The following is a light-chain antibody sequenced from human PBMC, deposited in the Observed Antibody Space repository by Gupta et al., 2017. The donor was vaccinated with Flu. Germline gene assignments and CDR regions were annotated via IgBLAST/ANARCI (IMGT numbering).Light chain of an antibody. Sequence: EIVMTQSPATLSVSPGERATLSCRASQSVSSNLAWYQQKHGQAPSPLIYGEATRATGIPARFSGSGSGTEFTLTISSMQSEDFAVYYCQQYNNWPPMYTFGQGTKLEIK. J-gene: IGKJ2*01. CDR1: QSVSSN. CDR3: QQYNNWPPMYT. CDR2: GEA. V-gene: IGKV3-15*01.